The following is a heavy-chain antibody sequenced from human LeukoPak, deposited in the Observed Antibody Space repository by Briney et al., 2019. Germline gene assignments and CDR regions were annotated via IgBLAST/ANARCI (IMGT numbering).Heavy chain of an antibody. CDR1: GGTFSSYA. Sequence: SAKVSCKASGGTFSSYAISWVRQAPGQGLEWMGGIIPIFGTANYAQKFQGRVTITADESTSTAYMELSSLRSEDTAVYYCAREDGSGSYLDYWGQGTLVTVSS. CDR3: AREDGSGSYLDY. V-gene: IGHV1-69*13. D-gene: IGHD3-10*01. J-gene: IGHJ4*02. CDR2: IIPIFGTA.